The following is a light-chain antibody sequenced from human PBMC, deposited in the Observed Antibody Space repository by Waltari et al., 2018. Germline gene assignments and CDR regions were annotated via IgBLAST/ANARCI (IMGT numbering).Light chain of an antibody. V-gene: IGKV4-1*01. CDR2: WAT. Sequence: DIVMTQSPDSLAVSLGERATINCKSSQTVLYSSNNKNYLAWYQQKPGQPPGLPIYWATTRESGVPDRFSGSGSGKDFTLTISSLQAEDVAVYSCQQYYSTPPTFGQGTKVEIK. CDR3: QQYYSTPPT. J-gene: IGKJ1*01. CDR1: QTVLYSSNNKNY.